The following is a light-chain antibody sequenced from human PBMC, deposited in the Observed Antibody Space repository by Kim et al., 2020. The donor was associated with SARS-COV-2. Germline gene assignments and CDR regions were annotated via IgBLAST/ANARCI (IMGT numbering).Light chain of an antibody. Sequence: VTISCTGSSANIGAGYDVHVYQQLPGTAPKLLIYGNSNRPSGVPDRFSGSKSGTSASLAITGLQAEDEADYYCQSYDSSLSGSGVFGTGTKVTVL. CDR2: GNS. J-gene: IGLJ1*01. V-gene: IGLV1-40*01. CDR3: QSYDSSLSGSGV. CDR1: SANIGAGYD.